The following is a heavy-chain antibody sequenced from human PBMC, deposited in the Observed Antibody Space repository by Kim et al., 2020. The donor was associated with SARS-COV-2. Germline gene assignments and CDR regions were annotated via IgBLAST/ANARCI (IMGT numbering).Heavy chain of an antibody. D-gene: IGHD3-22*01. CDR2: IYYNGRT. Sequence: SETLSLTCTVSSVSINIGGYYWSWVRQHPGKGLEYIGYIYYNGRTDYNPSLKSRVSISLDRSQNQFSLNLTSVTAADTAVYYCARIADYDMYYFDYWCRG. CDR3: ARIADYDMYYFDY. J-gene: IGHJ4*02. V-gene: IGHV4-31*03. CDR1: SVSINIGGYY.